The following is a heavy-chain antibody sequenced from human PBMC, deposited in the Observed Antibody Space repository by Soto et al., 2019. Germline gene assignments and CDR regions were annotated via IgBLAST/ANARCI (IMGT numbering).Heavy chain of an antibody. CDR3: AREDPGRGSSWGGMDV. J-gene: IGHJ6*02. CDR1: GYTFTSYY. D-gene: IGHD6-6*01. Sequence: GASVKVSCKASGYTFTSYYMHWVRQAPGQGLEWMGIINPSGGSTSYAQKFQGRVTMTRDTSTSTVYMELSSLRPEDTAVYYCAREDPGRGSSWGGMDVWGQGTTVTVSS. V-gene: IGHV1-46*01. CDR2: INPSGGST.